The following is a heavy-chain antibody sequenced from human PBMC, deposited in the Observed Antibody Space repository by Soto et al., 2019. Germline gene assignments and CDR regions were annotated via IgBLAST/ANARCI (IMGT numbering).Heavy chain of an antibody. V-gene: IGHV3-15*07. D-gene: IGHD2-2*01. CDR1: GFTFSNAW. CDR2: IKSKTDGGTT. J-gene: IGHJ6*02. CDR3: TSDGDIVLVPAAIYGMDV. Sequence: GGSLRLSCAASGFTFSNAWMNWVRQAPGKGLEWVGRIKSKTDGGTTDFAAPVKGRFTISRDDSKNTVYLQMNSLKTEDTAVYYCTSDGDIVLVPAAIYGMDVWGRGTTVTVSS.